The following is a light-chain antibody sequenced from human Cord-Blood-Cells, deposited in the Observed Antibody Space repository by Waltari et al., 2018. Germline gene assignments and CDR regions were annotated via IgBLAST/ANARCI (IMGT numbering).Light chain of an antibody. Sequence: DIVMTQSPLSLPVTPGEPASISCRSSQSLLHSNGYNYLDLYLQKPGQSPQLLIYLGSNRASGVPDRFSGSGPGTDFTLKISRVEAEDVGVYYCMQALQTPYTFGQGTKLEIK. CDR3: MQALQTPYT. J-gene: IGKJ2*01. CDR1: QSLLHSNGYNY. CDR2: LGS. V-gene: IGKV2-28*01.